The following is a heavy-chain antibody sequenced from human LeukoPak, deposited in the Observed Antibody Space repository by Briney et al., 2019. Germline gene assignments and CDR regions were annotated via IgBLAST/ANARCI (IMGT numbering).Heavy chain of an antibody. CDR2: IIWNSGDI. Sequence: GGSLRLSGAASGFTFSNTWMTRVRQTPGKGLEWVSGIIWNSGDIAYADSVKGRFTISRDNVKTSLYLQMNSLRGEDTALYYCAKAALPTMILVGRYCYFDLWGRGTLVTVSS. CDR1: GFTFSNTW. CDR3: AKAALPTMILVGRYCYFDL. D-gene: IGHD3-22*01. J-gene: IGHJ2*01. V-gene: IGHV3-9*01.